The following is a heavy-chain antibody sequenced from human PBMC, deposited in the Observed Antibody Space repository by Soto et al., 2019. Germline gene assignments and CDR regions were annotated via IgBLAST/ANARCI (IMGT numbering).Heavy chain of an antibody. V-gene: IGHV3-43*02. CDR1: GFTFDDYA. CDR2: ISGDGGST. D-gene: IGHD6-13*01. Sequence: GGSLRLSCAASGFTFDDYAMHWVRQAPGKGLEWVSLISGDGGSTYYADSVKGLFTISRDNSKNSLYLQMNSLRTEDTALYYCAKDSPRKGSSLDYGGQGTLVTVSS. CDR3: AKDSPRKGSSLDY. J-gene: IGHJ4*02.